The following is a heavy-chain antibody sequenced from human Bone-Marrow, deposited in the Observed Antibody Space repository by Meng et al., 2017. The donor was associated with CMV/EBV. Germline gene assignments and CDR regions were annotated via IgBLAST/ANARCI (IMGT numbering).Heavy chain of an antibody. CDR3: ARDREAARPGWFDP. CDR2: ISAYNGDT. Sequence: QVQLVQSGAEVKKPGASVKVSCKASGYTFTSYGISWVRQAPGQGLEWVGWISAYNGDTNYAQKFQGRVSMTTDTSTSTAYMEVRSLRSDDSGIYYCARDREAARPGWFDPWGQGTLVTVSS. D-gene: IGHD6-6*01. CDR1: GYTFTSYG. V-gene: IGHV1-18*01. J-gene: IGHJ5*02.